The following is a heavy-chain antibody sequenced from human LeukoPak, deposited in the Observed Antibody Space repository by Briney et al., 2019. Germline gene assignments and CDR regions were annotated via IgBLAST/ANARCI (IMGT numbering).Heavy chain of an antibody. Sequence: GGSLRLSCAASGFTFSNYAMSWVRQAPGKGLEWVSVISSNGDDTYYTDSAKGRFTISRDNSKNMLYLQMSSLRAEDTAVYYCAKEKCSTILTGYCPFDYWGQETLVTVSS. CDR2: ISSNGDDT. J-gene: IGHJ4*02. V-gene: IGHV3-23*01. CDR3: AKEKCSTILTGYCPFDY. CDR1: GFTFSNYA. D-gene: IGHD3-9*01.